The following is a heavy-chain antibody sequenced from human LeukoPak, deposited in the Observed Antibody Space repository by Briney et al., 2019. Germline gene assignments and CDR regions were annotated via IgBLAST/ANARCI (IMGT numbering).Heavy chain of an antibody. CDR1: GGSISSSSYY. CDR3: ARRSTKENGFDF. D-gene: IGHD1-1*01. J-gene: IGHJ4*02. V-gene: IGHV4-39*01. Sequence: PSETLSLTCTVSGGSISSSSYYWGWIRQPPGEGLEWIGTIYYSGTTYYNPSLGSRVTISLDTSKNQFSLKLTSVTAADTVVYYCARRSTKENGFDFWGQGTLVTVSS. CDR2: IYYSGTT.